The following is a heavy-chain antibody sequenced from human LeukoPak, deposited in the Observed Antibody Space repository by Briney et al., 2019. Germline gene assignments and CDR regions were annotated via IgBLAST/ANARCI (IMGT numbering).Heavy chain of an antibody. CDR1: GFTFSSYE. CDR2: ISSSGSTI. J-gene: IGHJ4*02. CDR3: ARVLICSSTSCYGNLFDY. Sequence: GGSLRLSCAASGFTFSSYEMNWVRQAPGKGLEWVSYISSSGSTIYYADSVKGRFTISRDNAKNSLYLQMNSLRAEDTAVYYCARVLICSSTSCYGNLFDYWGQGTLVTVSS. V-gene: IGHV3-48*03. D-gene: IGHD2-2*01.